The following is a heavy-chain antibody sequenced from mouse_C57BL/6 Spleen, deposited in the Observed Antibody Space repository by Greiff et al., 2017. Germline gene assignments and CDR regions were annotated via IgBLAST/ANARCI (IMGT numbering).Heavy chain of an antibody. J-gene: IGHJ4*01. CDR1: GYTFTSYW. D-gene: IGHD1-1*01. V-gene: IGHV1-64*01. CDR3: ARRGSSPYYAMDY. CDR2: IHPNSGST. Sequence: QVQLQQPGAELVKPGASVKLSCKASGYTFTSYWMHWVKQRPGQGLEWIGMIHPNSGSTNYNEKFKSKATLTVDKSSSTAYMQLSSLTSEDSAVXYCARRGSSPYYAMDYWGQGTSVTVSS.